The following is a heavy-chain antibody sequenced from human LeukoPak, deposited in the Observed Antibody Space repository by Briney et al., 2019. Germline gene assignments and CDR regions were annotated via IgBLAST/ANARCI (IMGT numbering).Heavy chain of an antibody. V-gene: IGHV1-69*05. Sequence: SVKVSCKASGGTFSSYAISWVRQAPGQGLEWMGGIIPIFGTANYAQKFQGRVTITTDESTSTAYMELSSLRSEDTAVYYCAREGLRETYDFWSGYPGGRYMDVWGKGTTVTVSS. D-gene: IGHD3-3*01. CDR3: AREGLRETYDFWSGYPGGRYMDV. J-gene: IGHJ6*03. CDR2: IIPIFGTA. CDR1: GGTFSSYA.